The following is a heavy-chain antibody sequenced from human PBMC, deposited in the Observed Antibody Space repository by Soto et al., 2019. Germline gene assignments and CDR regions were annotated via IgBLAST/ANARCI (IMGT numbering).Heavy chain of an antibody. Sequence: GGYLRLSCAASGFTFSSYSMNWVRQAPGKGLEWVSSISSRGSYTYYADSVKGRFTISRDNAKNSLYLQMNSLRAEDTAVYYCARDRKAAAMIKQYSYYGMDVWGQATTVTVSS. CDR1: GFTFSSYS. D-gene: IGHD5-18*01. CDR2: ISSRGSYT. J-gene: IGHJ6*02. CDR3: ARDRKAAAMIKQYSYYGMDV. V-gene: IGHV3-21*01.